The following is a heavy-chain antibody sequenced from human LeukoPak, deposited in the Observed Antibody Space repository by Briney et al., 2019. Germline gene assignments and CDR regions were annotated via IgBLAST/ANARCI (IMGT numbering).Heavy chain of an antibody. CDR1: GIIVSSHH. V-gene: IGHV3-66*01. CDR2: IYSGGST. Sequence: GGSLRLSCAVSGIIVSSHHMNWVRQAPGKGLEWVSVIYSGGSTYYADSVKGRFTISRDNSKNTLYLQVNSLRAEDTAVYYCARDVSGDGYNFFDYWGLGILVTVSS. D-gene: IGHD5-24*01. CDR3: ARDVSGDGYNFFDY. J-gene: IGHJ4*02.